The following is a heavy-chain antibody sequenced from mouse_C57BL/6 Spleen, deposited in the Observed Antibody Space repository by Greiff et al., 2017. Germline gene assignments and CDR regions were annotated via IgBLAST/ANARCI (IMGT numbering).Heavy chain of an antibody. D-gene: IGHD4-1*02. V-gene: IGHV5-9*01. CDR1: GFTFSSYT. CDR2: ISGGGGNT. CDR3: ARQGLQLGLYYFDY. Sequence: EVNVVESGGGLVKPGGSLKLSCAASGFTFSSYTMSWVRQTPEKRLEWVATISGGGGNTYYPDSVKGRFTISRDNAKNTLYLQMSSLRSEDTALYYCARQGLQLGLYYFDYWGQGTTLTVSS. J-gene: IGHJ2*01.